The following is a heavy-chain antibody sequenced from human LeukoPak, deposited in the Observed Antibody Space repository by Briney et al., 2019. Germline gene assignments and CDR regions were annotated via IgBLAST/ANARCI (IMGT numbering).Heavy chain of an antibody. V-gene: IGHV4-31*03. J-gene: IGHJ4*02. CDR2: IYFSGST. CDR1: GGSISRGGYY. Sequence: SETLSLTCTVSGGSISRGGYYWSWIRQHPGEGPEWIGYIYFSGSTYYSPSLKSRVTISVDTSKNQFSLNLSSVTAADTAVYYCGRLNVDYEAIDYWGQGTLATVSS. CDR3: GRLNVDYEAIDY. D-gene: IGHD4-17*01.